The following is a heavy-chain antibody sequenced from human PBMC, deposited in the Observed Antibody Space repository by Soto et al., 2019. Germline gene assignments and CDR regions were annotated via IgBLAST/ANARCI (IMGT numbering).Heavy chain of an antibody. D-gene: IGHD5-12*01. J-gene: IGHJ4*02. CDR3: ASYSGYDSGFDY. CDR2: IYYSGST. V-gene: IGHV4-59*01. CDR1: GGSICSYY. Sequence: PSESLSLTCTVSGGSICSYYWSWIRQPPGKGLEWIGYIYYSGSTNYNPSLMSRLTISADTSKNQFSLKLSSVTAADTAVYYCASYSGYDSGFDYWGQGTLVTVSS.